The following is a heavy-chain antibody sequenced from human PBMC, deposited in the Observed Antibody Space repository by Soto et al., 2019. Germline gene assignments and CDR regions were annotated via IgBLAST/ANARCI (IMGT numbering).Heavy chain of an antibody. CDR1: GFTFTSSA. Sequence: ASAKVSCKASGFTFTSSAMPWVRQARGKRLEWIGWIVVGSGNTNYAQKFQERVTITRDMSTSTAYMELSSLRSEDTAVYYRAAEESSRLPPYYYYYNVVWGKGTTFTDSS. D-gene: IGHD6-25*01. V-gene: IGHV1-58*02. CDR2: IVVGSGNT. CDR3: AAEESSRLPPYYYYYNVV. J-gene: IGHJ6*03.